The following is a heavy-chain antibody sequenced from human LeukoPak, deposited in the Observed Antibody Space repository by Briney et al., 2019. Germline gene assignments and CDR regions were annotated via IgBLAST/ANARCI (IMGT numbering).Heavy chain of an antibody. V-gene: IGHV1-69*01. CDR1: GGTFSSYA. CDR2: IIPIFGTA. D-gene: IGHD2-2*01. J-gene: IGHJ4*02. CDR3: ARGEVGYCGSTSCYPRGFDY. Sequence: SVKVSCKASGGTFSSYAISWVRQAPGQGLEWMGGIIPIFGTANYAQKFLGRVTITADESTSTAYMELSSLRSEDTAVYYCARGEVGYCGSTSCYPRGFDYWGQGTLVTVSS.